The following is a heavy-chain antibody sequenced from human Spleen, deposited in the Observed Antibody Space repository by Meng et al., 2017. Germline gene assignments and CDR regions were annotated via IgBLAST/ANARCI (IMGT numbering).Heavy chain of an antibody. CDR2: IVGSGST. CDR1: GDSISSGIYY. J-gene: IGHJ5*02. CDR3: ARDSLHWFDH. V-gene: IGHV4-61*02. Sequence: SLRLSCTVSGDSISSGIYYWSWIREPAGKRLEWLGRIVGSGSTNYNPSLRVRVTMSGDTFKNRFSLKLTSVTAADTALYYCARDSLHWFDHWGQGTLVTVSS.